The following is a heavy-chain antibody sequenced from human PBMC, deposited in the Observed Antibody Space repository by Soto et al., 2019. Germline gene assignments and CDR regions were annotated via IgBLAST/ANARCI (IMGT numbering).Heavy chain of an antibody. Sequence: ASVKVSCKASGYTFTSYDINWVRQATGQGLEWMGWMNPNSGNTGYAQKFQGRVTMTRNTSISTAYMELSSLRSEDTAVYYCARGKEWLSRHYYSYYMDVWGKGTTVTVSS. CDR3: ARGKEWLSRHYYSYYMDV. D-gene: IGHD3-3*01. CDR2: MNPNSGNT. J-gene: IGHJ6*03. V-gene: IGHV1-8*01. CDR1: GYTFTSYD.